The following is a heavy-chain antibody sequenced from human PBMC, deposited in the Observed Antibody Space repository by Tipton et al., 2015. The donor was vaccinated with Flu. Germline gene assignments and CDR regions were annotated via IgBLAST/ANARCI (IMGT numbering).Heavy chain of an antibody. D-gene: IGHD4-11*01. CDR3: ARRDYSNYVSEPKKNWCDP. CDR1: GDSIGSPYY. V-gene: IGHV4-38-2*01. Sequence: TLSLTCSVSGDSIGSPYYWGWIRQPPGKGLEWIGNIHKTGYTYYNPSLTSRVTISVDTSKNQFSLRLTSVTAADTAIYYCARRDYSNYVSEPKKNWCDPWGQGTLVTVSS. J-gene: IGHJ5*02. CDR2: IHKTGYT.